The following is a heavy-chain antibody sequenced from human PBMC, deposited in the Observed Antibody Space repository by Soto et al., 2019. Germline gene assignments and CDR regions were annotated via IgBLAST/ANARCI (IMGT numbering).Heavy chain of an antibody. CDR3: ARAATVPTRFDP. D-gene: IGHD1-7*01. Sequence: TSETLSLTCTVSGGSISSGDYYWSWIRQPPGKGLEWIGYIYYSGSTYYNPSLKSRVTISVDTSKNKFSLKLSSVTAADTAVYYCARAATVPTRFDPWGQGTLVTPSS. V-gene: IGHV4-30-4*01. CDR2: IYYSGST. CDR1: GGSISSGDYY. J-gene: IGHJ5*02.